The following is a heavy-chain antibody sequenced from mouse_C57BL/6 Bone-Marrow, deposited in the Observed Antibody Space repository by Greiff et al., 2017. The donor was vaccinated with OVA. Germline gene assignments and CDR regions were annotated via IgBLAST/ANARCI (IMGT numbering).Heavy chain of an antibody. V-gene: IGHV5-4*01. Sequence: VQLQQSGGGLVKPGGSLKLSCAASGFTFSSYAMSWVRQTPEKRLEWVATISDGGSYTYYPDNVKGRFTISRDNAKNNLYLQMSHLKSEDTAMYYCARDGGYYAMDYWGQGTSVTVSS. CDR3: ARDGGYYAMDY. CDR1: GFTFSSYA. D-gene: IGHD1-1*02. CDR2: ISDGGSYT. J-gene: IGHJ4*01.